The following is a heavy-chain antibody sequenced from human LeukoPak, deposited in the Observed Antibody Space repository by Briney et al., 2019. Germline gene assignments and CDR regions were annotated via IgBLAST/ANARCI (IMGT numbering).Heavy chain of an antibody. D-gene: IGHD6-13*01. CDR3: ARARYSSSWYRGRNWFDP. J-gene: IGHJ5*02. V-gene: IGHV4-59*01. CDR1: GGSIGSYY. CDR2: IYYSGST. Sequence: SETLSLTCTVSGGSIGSYYWSWIRQPPGKGLEWIGYIYYSGSTNYNPSLKSRVTISVDTSKNQFSLKLSSVTAADTAVYYCARARYSSSWYRGRNWFDPWGQGTLVTVSS.